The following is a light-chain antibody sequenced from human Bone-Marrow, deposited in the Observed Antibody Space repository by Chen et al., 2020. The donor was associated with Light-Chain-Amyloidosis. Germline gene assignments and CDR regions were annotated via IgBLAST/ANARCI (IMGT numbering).Light chain of an antibody. Sequence: QSVLAQPPAVSGAPGQTGTISGTGSSSHLGAGYNVHWYQQLPGTVPKLLIYDNNNRPSGVPDRFSGSQSGTSASLSITGLQAHDEADYYCQSFDGTLRGAVVFGGGTTLTVL. CDR2: DNN. J-gene: IGLJ2*01. CDR3: QSFDGTLRGAVV. V-gene: IGLV1-40*01. CDR1: SSHLGAGYN.